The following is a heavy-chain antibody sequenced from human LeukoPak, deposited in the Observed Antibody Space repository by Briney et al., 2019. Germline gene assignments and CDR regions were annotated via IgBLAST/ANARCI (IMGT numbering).Heavy chain of an antibody. V-gene: IGHV3-30*02. CDR1: GFTFSSYG. CDR3: AKSLRGSGSPGYYGMDV. Sequence: PGRSLRLSCAASGFTFSSYGMHWVRQAPGKGLEWVAFIRYDGSNKYYADSVKGRFTISRDNSKNTLYLQMNSLRAEDTAVYYCAKSLRGSGSPGYYGMDVWGQGTTVTVSS. J-gene: IGHJ6*02. CDR2: IRYDGSNK. D-gene: IGHD3-10*01.